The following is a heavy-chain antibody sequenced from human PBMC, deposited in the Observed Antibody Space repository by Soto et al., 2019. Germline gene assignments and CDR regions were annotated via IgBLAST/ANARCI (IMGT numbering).Heavy chain of an antibody. V-gene: IGHV3-30*18. CDR3: AKDWASYYYYGMDV. J-gene: IGHJ6*02. CDR2: ISYDGSNK. D-gene: IGHD7-27*01. CDR1: GFTFSSYG. Sequence: QVQLVESGGGVVQPGRALRLSCAASGFTFSSYGMHWVRQAPGKGLEWVAVISYDGSNKYYADSVKSRFTISRDNSKNTLYRQMNSLRAEDTAVYYCAKDWASYYYYGMDVWGQGTTVTVSS.